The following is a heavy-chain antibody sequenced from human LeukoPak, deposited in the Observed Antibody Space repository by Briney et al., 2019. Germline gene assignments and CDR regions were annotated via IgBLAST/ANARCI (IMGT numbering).Heavy chain of an antibody. Sequence: PGGSLRLSCAASGFTFSSYAMHWVRQAPGKGLEWVAVISYDGSNKYYADSVKGRFTISRDNSKNTLYLQMNSLRAEDTAVYYCARAPRRYYYDSSGTRSRTGWYFDYWGQGTLVTVSS. CDR1: GFTFSSYA. V-gene: IGHV3-30*04. CDR3: ARAPRRYYYDSSGTRSRTGWYFDY. J-gene: IGHJ4*02. CDR2: ISYDGSNK. D-gene: IGHD3-22*01.